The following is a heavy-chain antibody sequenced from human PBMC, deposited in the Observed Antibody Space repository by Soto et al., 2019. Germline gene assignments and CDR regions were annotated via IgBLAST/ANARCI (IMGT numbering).Heavy chain of an antibody. Sequence: SETLSLTCTVSGGSISGYYWSWIRQPPGKGLEWIGYMYNTGSTVYNPSFKSRVTISVDTSKNQFSLNLNSLTSAYTAVYYCARDLWGYCGTDCYPLDVWGQGTTVT. CDR1: GGSISGYY. CDR2: MYNTGST. CDR3: ARDLWGYCGTDCYPLDV. V-gene: IGHV4-59*01. D-gene: IGHD2-21*02. J-gene: IGHJ6*02.